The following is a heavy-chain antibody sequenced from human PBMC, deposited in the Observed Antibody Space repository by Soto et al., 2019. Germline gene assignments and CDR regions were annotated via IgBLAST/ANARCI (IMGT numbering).Heavy chain of an antibody. CDR2: IYYTGST. CDR3: ARGGDYYDSSGYYYVPPEYFQH. Sequence: PSETLSLTCSVSGGSISASYWSWIRQPPGKGLEWIGYIYYTGSTSYNPSLKSRVTISRDTSKNQFSLDLTSVTAADTAVYYCARGGDYYDSSGYYYVPPEYFQHWGQGTLVTVSS. D-gene: IGHD3-22*01. CDR1: GGSISASY. V-gene: IGHV4-59*01. J-gene: IGHJ1*01.